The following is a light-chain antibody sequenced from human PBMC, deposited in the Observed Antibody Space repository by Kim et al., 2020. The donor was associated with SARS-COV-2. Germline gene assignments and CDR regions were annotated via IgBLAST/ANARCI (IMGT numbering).Light chain of an antibody. CDR3: SGG. J-gene: IGLJ2*01. Sequence: PPSVSKGLRQTATLTGTGNSNSVGNQGAAWLQQHQGHPPKLLSYRNNKRPSGISERFSASRSGNTASLTITGLQPEDEADYYCSGGFGGGTQLTVL. CDR1: SNSVGNQG. CDR2: RNN. V-gene: IGLV10-54*04.